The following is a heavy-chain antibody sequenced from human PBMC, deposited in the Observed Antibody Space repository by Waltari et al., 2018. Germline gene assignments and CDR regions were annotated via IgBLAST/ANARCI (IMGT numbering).Heavy chain of an antibody. CDR3: AKDQGQWLAPFDY. D-gene: IGHD6-19*01. J-gene: IGHJ4*02. V-gene: IGHV3-23*01. CDR2: MSGSGGST. CDR1: GFTFSSYS. Sequence: EVQLLESGGGLVQPGGSLSLSCAASGFTFSSYSMTWVRRAPGKGLEWVSAMSGSGGSTYYADSVKGRFTISRDNSKNTLYLQMNSLRAEDTAVYYCAKDQGQWLAPFDYWGQGTLVTVSS.